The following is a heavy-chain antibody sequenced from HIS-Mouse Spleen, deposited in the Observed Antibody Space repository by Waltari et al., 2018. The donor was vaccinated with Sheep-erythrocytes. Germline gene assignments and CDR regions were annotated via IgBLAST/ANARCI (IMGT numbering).Heavy chain of an antibody. J-gene: IGHJ3*02. Sequence: QVQLVQSGAEVKKPGSSVKVSCKASGGTFSSYAISWVRQAPGQGREWMGGIIPRFGAANYEQKLQGRVTITAGESTSTAYMELSSLRSEDTAVYYCARDTSSDSSGWHDAFDIWGQGTMVTVSS. CDR2: IIPRFGAA. CDR1: GGTFSSYA. V-gene: IGHV1-69*01. D-gene: IGHD6-19*01. CDR3: ARDTSSDSSGWHDAFDI.